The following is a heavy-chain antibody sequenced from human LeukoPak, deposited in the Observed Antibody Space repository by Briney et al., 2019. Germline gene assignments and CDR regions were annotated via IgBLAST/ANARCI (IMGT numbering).Heavy chain of an antibody. V-gene: IGHV3-30*18. CDR3: AKETFFSGRYYAY. CDR2: ISYDGSNK. Sequence: PGRSLRLSCAASGFTFSSYGMHWVRQAPGKGLEWVAVISYDGSNKYYADSVKGRFTISRDNSKNTLYLQMNSLRAEDTAVYYCAKETFFSGRYYAYWGQGTLVTVSS. J-gene: IGHJ4*02. D-gene: IGHD1-26*01. CDR1: GFTFSSYG.